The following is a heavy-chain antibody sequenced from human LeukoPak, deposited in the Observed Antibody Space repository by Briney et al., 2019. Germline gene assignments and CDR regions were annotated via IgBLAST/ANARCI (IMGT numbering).Heavy chain of an antibody. CDR2: IVPILGIT. CDR1: GGTFSTFG. J-gene: IGHJ4*02. V-gene: IGHV1-69*04. Sequence: ASVKVSCTASGGTFSTFGISWVRQAPGQGLEWMGRIVPILGITDYAQKFQGRVTITADKSTSTAYMELSRLRFEDTAFYYCARDRSIAGSNMGLDYWGQGTQVTVSS. CDR3: ARDRSIAGSNMGLDY. D-gene: IGHD6-6*01.